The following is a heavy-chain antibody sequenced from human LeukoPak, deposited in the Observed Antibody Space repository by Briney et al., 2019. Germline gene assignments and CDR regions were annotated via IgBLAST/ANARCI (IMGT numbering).Heavy chain of an antibody. Sequence: VASVKVSCKASGDTFSSYYMHWVRQAPGQGLEWMGLINPSGGSITYAQMFQGRVTMTGDMSTSTVYMELSSLRSEDTSVYYCARGRHYYESSDYYYEGDAFDVWGQGTMVTVSS. CDR3: ARGRHYYESSDYYYEGDAFDV. V-gene: IGHV1-46*01. CDR2: INPSGGSI. CDR1: GDTFSSYY. D-gene: IGHD3-22*01. J-gene: IGHJ3*01.